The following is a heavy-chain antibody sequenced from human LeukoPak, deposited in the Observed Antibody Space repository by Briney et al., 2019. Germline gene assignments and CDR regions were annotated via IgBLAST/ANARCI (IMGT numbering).Heavy chain of an antibody. CDR1: GGSISSYY. D-gene: IGHD4-17*01. CDR2: IYYSGST. CDR3: ARSYDYGDHEEEWFDP. V-gene: IGHV4-59*08. Sequence: SETLSLTCTVSGGSISSYYWSWIRQPPGKGLEWIGYIYYSGSTNYNPSLKSRVTISVNTSKNQFSLKLSSVTAADTAVYYCARSYDYGDHEEEWFDPWGQGTLVTVSS. J-gene: IGHJ5*02.